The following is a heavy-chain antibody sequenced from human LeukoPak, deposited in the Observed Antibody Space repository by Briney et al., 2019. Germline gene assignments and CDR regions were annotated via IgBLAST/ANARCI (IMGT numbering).Heavy chain of an antibody. CDR1: GFTFSSYA. D-gene: IGHD2-2*01. J-gene: IGHJ4*02. Sequence: PGGSLRLSCAASGFTFSSYAMSWVRQARGKGLAWVSAVSGSAGTTYYADSVKGRFTISRDNSKNTLYLQMNSLRAEDTALYYCARTPLVRYFDSWGQGTLVTVSS. V-gene: IGHV3-23*01. CDR2: VSGSAGTT. CDR3: ARTPLVRYFDS.